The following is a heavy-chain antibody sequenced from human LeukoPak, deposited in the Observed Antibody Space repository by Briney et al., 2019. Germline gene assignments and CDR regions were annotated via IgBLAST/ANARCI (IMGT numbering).Heavy chain of an antibody. CDR1: GFTFTNYW. D-gene: IGHD3-22*01. J-gene: IGHJ4*02. CDR3: ARHVVAVGFDY. CDR2: IEQDGSDK. V-gene: IGHV3-7*01. Sequence: GGSLRLSCAVSGFTFTNYWMTWVRQAPGKGLEWVANIEQDGSDKYYVDSVVGRFTISRDNAQNLLYLHMNSLRAEDTGVYYCARHVVAVGFDYWGQGTLVTVSS.